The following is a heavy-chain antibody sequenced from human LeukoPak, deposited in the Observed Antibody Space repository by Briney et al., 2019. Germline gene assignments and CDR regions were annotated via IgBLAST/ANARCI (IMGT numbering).Heavy chain of an antibody. CDR2: INSDGSET. Sequence: PGGSLRLSCVASGFTFNSNWMHWVRQGPGKGLVWVSRINSDGSETRHADSVKGRFTISRDNAKNTLYLQMNSLRAEDTAVYYCARAGEGLLAYSFDIWGQGTMVAVSS. CDR3: ARAGEGLLAYSFDI. V-gene: IGHV3-74*01. J-gene: IGHJ3*02. D-gene: IGHD1-26*01. CDR1: GFTFNSNW.